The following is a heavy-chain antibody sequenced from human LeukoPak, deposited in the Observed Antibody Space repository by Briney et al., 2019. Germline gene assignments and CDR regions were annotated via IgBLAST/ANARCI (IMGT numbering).Heavy chain of an antibody. J-gene: IGHJ4*02. CDR3: AGEGSLYYFDY. CDR2: INHSGST. CDR1: GGSFSGYY. Sequence: SETLSLTCAVYGGSFSGYYWSWIRQPPGKGLEWIGEINHSGSTNYNPSLKSRVTISVDTSKNQFSLKLSSVTAADTTVYYCAGEGSLYYFDYWGQGTLVTVSS. V-gene: IGHV4-34*01.